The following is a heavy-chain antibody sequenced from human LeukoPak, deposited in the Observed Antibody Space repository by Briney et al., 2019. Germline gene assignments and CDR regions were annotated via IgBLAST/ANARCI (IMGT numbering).Heavy chain of an antibody. J-gene: IGHJ4*02. D-gene: IGHD3-10*01. CDR2: INRDGSTT. CDR1: GFTFSNYW. Sequence: PGGSLRLSCAASGFTFSNYWVHWVRQAPGKGLVWVSRINRDGSTTKYADSVKGRFTVSRDKAQNTLNLQMNSLRAEDTAVYYCARDKKSGESSEIDYWGQGTLVTVSS. V-gene: IGHV3-74*03. CDR3: ARDKKSGESSEIDY.